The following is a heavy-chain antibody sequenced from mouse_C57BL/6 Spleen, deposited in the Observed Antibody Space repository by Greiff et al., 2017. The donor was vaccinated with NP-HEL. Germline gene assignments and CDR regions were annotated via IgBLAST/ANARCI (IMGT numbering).Heavy chain of an antibody. CDR3: ARGAIAY. D-gene: IGHD1-1*01. J-gene: IGHJ3*01. Sequence: EVMLVESGGGLVKPGGSLKLSCAASGFTFSDYGMHWVRQAPEKGLEWVAYISSGSSTNYYADTVKGRFTISRDNAKNTLFLQMTSLRSEDTAMCYCARGAIAYWGQGTMVTVSA. V-gene: IGHV5-17*01. CDR1: GFTFSDYG. CDR2: ISSGSSTN.